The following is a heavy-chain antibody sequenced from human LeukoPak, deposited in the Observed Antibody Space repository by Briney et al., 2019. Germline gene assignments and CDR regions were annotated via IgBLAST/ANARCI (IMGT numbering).Heavy chain of an antibody. V-gene: IGHV4-34*01. D-gene: IGHD3-3*01. CDR1: GGSFSGYY. CDR3: ARKPRLNYDFWSGYYGYYYYGMDV. Sequence: SGTLSLTCAVYGGSFSGYYWSWIRQPPGKGLEWIGEINHSGSTNYNPSLKSRVTISVDTSKNQFSLKLSSVTAADTAVYYCARKPRLNYDFWSGYYGYYYYGMDVWGQGTTVTVSS. CDR2: INHSGST. J-gene: IGHJ6*02.